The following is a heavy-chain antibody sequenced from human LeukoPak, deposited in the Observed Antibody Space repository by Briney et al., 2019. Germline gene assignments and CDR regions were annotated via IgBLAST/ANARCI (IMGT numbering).Heavy chain of an antibody. J-gene: IGHJ4*02. V-gene: IGHV3-21*01. D-gene: IGHD6-13*01. Sequence: PGGSLRLSCVASGFTFSASSMDGVRQAPGKGLEWVASITTSGSVKNYADSVRGRFTISSDNARSSLSLQMNSLRVDDTAVYYCARDRETIAAALVDYWGQGTLVTVSP. CDR1: GFTFSASS. CDR3: ARDRETIAAALVDY. CDR2: ITTSGSVK.